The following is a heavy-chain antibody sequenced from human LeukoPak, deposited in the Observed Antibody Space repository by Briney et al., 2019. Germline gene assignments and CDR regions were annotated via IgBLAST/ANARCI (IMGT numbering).Heavy chain of an antibody. J-gene: IGHJ4*02. Sequence: SETLSLTCAVYGGSFSGYYWSWIRQPPGKGLEWIGEINHSGSTNYNPSLKSRVTISVDTSKNQFSLKLSSVTAADTAVYYCARGVGARYSYGPNYFDYWGQGTLVTVSS. V-gene: IGHV4-34*01. CDR3: ARGVGARYSYGPNYFDY. CDR1: GGSFSGYY. CDR2: INHSGST. D-gene: IGHD5-18*01.